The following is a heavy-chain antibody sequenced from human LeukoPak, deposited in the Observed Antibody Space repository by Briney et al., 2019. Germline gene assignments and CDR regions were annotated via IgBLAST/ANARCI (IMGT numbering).Heavy chain of an antibody. V-gene: IGHV3-48*01. D-gene: IGHD5-18*01. CDR3: AKDSGYSYGYLDY. CDR1: GFTFSSYS. J-gene: IGHJ4*02. CDR2: ISSSSSTI. Sequence: GGSLRLSCAASGFTFSSYSMNWVRQAPGKGLEWVSYISSSSSTIYYADSVKGRFTISRDNAKNSLYLQMNSLRAEDTAVYYCAKDSGYSYGYLDYWGQGTLVTVSS.